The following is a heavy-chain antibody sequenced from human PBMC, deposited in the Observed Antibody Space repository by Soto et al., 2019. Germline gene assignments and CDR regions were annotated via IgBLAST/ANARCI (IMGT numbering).Heavy chain of an antibody. D-gene: IGHD2-21*02. CDR2: IYWNDDK. CDR3: AHSEDSDSPHY. V-gene: IGHV2-5*01. J-gene: IGHJ4*02. Sequence: GSGPTLVNPTQTLTLTCSFSGFSLDISGVGVGWIRQPPGKALEWLALIYWNDDKHYNPSLKSRLTITKDTSKNQVVLTMTNMDPVDTATYYCAHSEDSDSPHYWGQGTLVTVSS. CDR1: GFSLDISGVG.